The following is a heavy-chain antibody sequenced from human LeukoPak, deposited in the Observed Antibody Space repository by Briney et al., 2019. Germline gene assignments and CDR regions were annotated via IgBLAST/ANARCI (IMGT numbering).Heavy chain of an antibody. V-gene: IGHV3-30-3*01. Sequence: PGRSLRLSCAASGFTFSSFAIHWVRQTPGKGLGWVAAISHDGNNKFYADSLKGRFTISRDDSKNTLYLQMNSLRAEDTAVYYCARGSIAAADYDNWGQGTLVTVSS. CDR2: ISHDGNNK. CDR1: GFTFSSFA. D-gene: IGHD6-13*01. J-gene: IGHJ4*02. CDR3: ARGSIAAADYDN.